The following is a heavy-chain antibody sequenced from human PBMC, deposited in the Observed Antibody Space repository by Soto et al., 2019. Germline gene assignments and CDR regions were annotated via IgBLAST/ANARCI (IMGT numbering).Heavy chain of an antibody. CDR3: APWTNAFNAYNWFDP. V-gene: IGHV1-24*01. CDR1: GYTLTELS. D-gene: IGHD2-8*01. Sequence: ASVKVSCKVSGYTLTELSMHWVRQAPGKGLEWMGGFDPEDGETIYAQKFQGRVTMTEDTSTDTAYMELSSLRSEDTAVYYCAPWTNAFNAYNWFDPWGQGTLVTVSS. J-gene: IGHJ5*02. CDR2: FDPEDGET.